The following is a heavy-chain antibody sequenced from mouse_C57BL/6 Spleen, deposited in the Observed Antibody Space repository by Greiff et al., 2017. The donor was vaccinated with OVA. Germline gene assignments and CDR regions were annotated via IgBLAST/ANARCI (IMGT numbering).Heavy chain of an antibody. CDR1: GFTFSSYA. V-gene: IGHV5-9-1*02. CDR3: TRLDGYYVENYFDY. D-gene: IGHD2-3*01. J-gene: IGHJ2*01. CDR2: ISSGGDYI. Sequence: EVMLVESGEGLVKPGGSLKLSCAASGFTFSSYAMSWVRQTPEKRLEWVAYISSGGDYIYYADTVKGRFTISRDNARNTLYLQMSSLKSEDTAMYYCTRLDGYYVENYFDYWGQGTTLTVSS.